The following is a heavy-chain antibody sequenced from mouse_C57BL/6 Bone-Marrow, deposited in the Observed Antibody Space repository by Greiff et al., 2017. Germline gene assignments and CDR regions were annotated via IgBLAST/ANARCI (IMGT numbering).Heavy chain of an antibody. V-gene: IGHV1-64*01. CDR2: IHPNSGST. J-gene: IGHJ2*01. CDR3: ARDHYSGSSSYFDY. Sequence: VQLQQPGAELVKPGASVKLSCKASGYTFTSYWMHWVKQRPGQGLEWIGMIHPNSGSTNYNEKFKSKATLTVDKSSSTAYMQLSSLTSEDSAVYYCARDHYSGSSSYFDYWGQGTTLTVSS. CDR1: GYTFTSYW. D-gene: IGHD1-1*01.